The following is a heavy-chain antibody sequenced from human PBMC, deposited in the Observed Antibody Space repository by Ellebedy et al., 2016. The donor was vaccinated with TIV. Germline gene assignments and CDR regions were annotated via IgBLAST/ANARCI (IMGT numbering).Heavy chain of an antibody. V-gene: IGHV1-18*01. Sequence: ASVKVSCXASGYTFTSYGISWVRQAPGQGLEWMGWISAYNGNTNYAQKLQGRVTMTTDTSTSTAYMELRSLRSDDTAVYYCARDPPNLWSGPYYYYMDVWGKGTTVTVSS. CDR3: ARDPPNLWSGPYYYYMDV. CDR1: GYTFTSYG. CDR2: ISAYNGNT. J-gene: IGHJ6*03. D-gene: IGHD3-3*01.